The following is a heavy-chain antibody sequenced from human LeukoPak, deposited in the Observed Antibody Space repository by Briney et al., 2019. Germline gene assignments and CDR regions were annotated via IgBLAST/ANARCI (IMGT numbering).Heavy chain of an antibody. CDR2: MNPNSGNT. D-gene: IGHD6-13*01. Sequence: ASVKVSCKASGYTFTSYDINWVRQATGQGLEWMGWMNPNSGNTGYAQKFQGRVTMTRNTSISTAYMELSSLRSEDTAVYYCARANPWYSSSWYNSGPFDYWGQGTLVTVSS. J-gene: IGHJ4*02. V-gene: IGHV1-8*01. CDR1: GYTFTSYD. CDR3: ARANPWYSSSWYNSGPFDY.